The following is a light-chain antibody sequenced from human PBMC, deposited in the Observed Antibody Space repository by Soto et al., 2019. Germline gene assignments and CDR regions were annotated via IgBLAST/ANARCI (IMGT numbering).Light chain of an antibody. CDR2: KAS. J-gene: IGKJ1*01. Sequence: DIQMTQSPSTLSASVGDRVTITCRASQSISSWLAWYQQKPGRAPKLLIYKASSLETGVPSRFRGSGSGTEFSLIISSLQPDDFARYYCQQYGSSSPWTFGQGTKVEIK. CDR1: QSISSW. V-gene: IGKV1-5*03. CDR3: QQYGSSSPWT.